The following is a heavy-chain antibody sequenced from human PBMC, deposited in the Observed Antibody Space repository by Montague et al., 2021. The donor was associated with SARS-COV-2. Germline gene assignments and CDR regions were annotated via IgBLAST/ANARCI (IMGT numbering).Heavy chain of an antibody. J-gene: IGHJ4*02. CDR2: INHSGST. D-gene: IGHD6-13*01. CDR1: GGSFSGYY. Sequence: SETLSLTCAVYGGSFSGYYWSWIRQPPGKGLEWIGEINHSGSTNYNPSLKSRVTISVDTSKNQFSLKPSSVTAADTAVYYCAARGRSWYFPGHAGDYWGQGTLVTVSS. CDR3: AARGRSWYFPGHAGDY. V-gene: IGHV4-34*01.